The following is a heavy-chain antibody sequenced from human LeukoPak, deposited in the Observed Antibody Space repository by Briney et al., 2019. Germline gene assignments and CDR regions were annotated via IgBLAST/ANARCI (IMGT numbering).Heavy chain of an antibody. CDR2: ISSSGSTI. J-gene: IGHJ6*04. Sequence: GGSLRLSCAASGFTFIRNSMNWVRQAPGKGLEWVSYISSSGSTIYYADSVKGRFTISRDNAKNSLYLQMNSLRAEDTAVYYCAELGITMIGGVWGKGTTVTISS. CDR1: GFTFIRNS. CDR3: AELGITMIGGV. V-gene: IGHV3-48*04. D-gene: IGHD3-10*02.